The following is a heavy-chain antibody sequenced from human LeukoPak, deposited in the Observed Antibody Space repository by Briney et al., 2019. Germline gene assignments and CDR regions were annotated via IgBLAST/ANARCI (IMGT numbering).Heavy chain of an antibody. J-gene: IGHJ4*02. Sequence: PGGSLRLSCAASGFTFSSYWMSWVRQAPGKGLEWVANIKQDGGETFYVDSVKGRFTISRDNAENSLYLQMNSLRAEDTAVYYCTREDHSNYNYWGQGTLVTVSS. CDR3: TREDHSNYNY. CDR2: IKQDGGET. V-gene: IGHV3-7*01. CDR1: GFTFSSYW. D-gene: IGHD4-11*01.